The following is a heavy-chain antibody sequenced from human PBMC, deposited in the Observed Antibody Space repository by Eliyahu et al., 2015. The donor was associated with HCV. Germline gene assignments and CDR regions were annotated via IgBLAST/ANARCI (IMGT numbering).Heavy chain of an antibody. CDR1: GFSCXSDG. V-gene: IGHV3-30*02. CDR2: IQYDGNNE. CDR3: ARDSHGY. Sequence: QVQLVESGGGVVQPGGSLRXSCVASGFSCXSDGMHWVXQAPGKGXEXVAFIQYDGNNEYYADSVKGRFTISRDNSKNTVYLQMNSLRDEDTAVYYCARDSHGYWGQGTLVTVSS. J-gene: IGHJ4*02.